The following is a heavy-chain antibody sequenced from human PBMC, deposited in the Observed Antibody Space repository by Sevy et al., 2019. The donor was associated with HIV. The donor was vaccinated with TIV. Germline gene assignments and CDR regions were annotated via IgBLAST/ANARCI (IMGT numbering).Heavy chain of an antibody. Sequence: GGSLRLSCAAPGFTFSSYAMHWVRQAQGKGLEWVAVISYDGSNKYYADSVKGRFTISRDNSKNTLYLQMNSLRAEDTAVYYCARDLLGYYDSSGYPDYWGQGTLVTVSS. CDR1: GFTFSSYA. V-gene: IGHV3-30-3*01. CDR2: ISYDGSNK. J-gene: IGHJ4*02. D-gene: IGHD3-22*01. CDR3: ARDLLGYYDSSGYPDY.